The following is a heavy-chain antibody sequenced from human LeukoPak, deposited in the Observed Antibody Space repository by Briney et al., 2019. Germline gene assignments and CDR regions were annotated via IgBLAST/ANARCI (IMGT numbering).Heavy chain of an antibody. D-gene: IGHD3-22*01. J-gene: IGHJ4*02. V-gene: IGHV3-23*01. CDR1: GFTFSSYA. CDR3: AKAPPGGYYDSSGYYFDY. Sequence: GGSLRLSCAASGFTFSSYAMSWVRQAPGKGLEWVSAISGSGGSTYYADSVKGRFTISRDNSKNTLYLQMNSLRAEDTAVYYCAKAPPGGYYDSSGYYFDYWGQGTLVTVSS. CDR2: ISGSGGST.